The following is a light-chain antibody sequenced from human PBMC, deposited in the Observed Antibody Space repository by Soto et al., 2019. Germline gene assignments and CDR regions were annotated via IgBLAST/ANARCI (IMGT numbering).Light chain of an antibody. Sequence: QSVLAQPASVFGSPGQSIPISFTGTSSDVGRYDFVSWFQQHPGKAPKLMIYDVSIRPSGVSDHFSGSKSGNTASLTISGLQAEDEADYYCSSCTTSSTFVFGTGTKVTVL. V-gene: IGLV2-14*01. CDR3: SSCTTSSTFV. CDR1: SSDVGRYDF. CDR2: DVS. J-gene: IGLJ1*01.